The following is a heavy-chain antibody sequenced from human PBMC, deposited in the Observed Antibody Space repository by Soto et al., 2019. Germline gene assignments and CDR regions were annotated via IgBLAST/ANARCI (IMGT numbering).Heavy chain of an antibody. CDR2: INHSGNT. J-gene: IGHJ4*02. Sequence: PSETLSLACAVYGGSFSGYYWSWIRQPPGKGLEWIGEINHSGNTNYNPSLKTRVTISVDTSKNQFSLKLSSVTAADTAVYYCASDRDGYTGWGQGTRVTVSS. CDR3: ASDRDGYTG. V-gene: IGHV4-34*01. CDR1: GGSFSGYY. D-gene: IGHD5-12*01.